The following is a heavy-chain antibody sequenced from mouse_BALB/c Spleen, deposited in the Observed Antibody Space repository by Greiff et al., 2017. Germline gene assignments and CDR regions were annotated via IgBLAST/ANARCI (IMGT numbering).Heavy chain of an antibody. J-gene: IGHJ2*01. V-gene: IGHV1-63*01. CDR3: ASPNYYGSSYDY. CDR1: GYAFTNYW. CDR2: IYPGSGNT. Sequence: QVQLQQSGAELVRPGPSVKISCKASGYAFTNYWLGWVKQRPGHGLEWIGDIYPGSGNTYYNEKFKGKATLTADKSSSTAYMQLSSLTSEDSAVYFCASPNYYGSSYDYWGQGTTLTVSS. D-gene: IGHD1-1*01.